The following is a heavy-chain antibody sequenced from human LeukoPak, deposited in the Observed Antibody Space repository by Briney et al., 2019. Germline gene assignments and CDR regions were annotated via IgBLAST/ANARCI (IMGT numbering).Heavy chain of an antibody. V-gene: IGHV4-34*01. J-gene: IGHJ4*02. Sequence: SETLPLTCAVYGGSFSGYYWSWIRQPPGKGLEWIGSIYYSGSTYYNPSLKSRVTISVDTSKNQFSLKLSSVTAADTAVYYCARLDSSGYTRDYWGQGTLVTVSS. CDR1: GGSFSGYY. CDR2: IYYSGST. D-gene: IGHD6-19*01. CDR3: ARLDSSGYTRDY.